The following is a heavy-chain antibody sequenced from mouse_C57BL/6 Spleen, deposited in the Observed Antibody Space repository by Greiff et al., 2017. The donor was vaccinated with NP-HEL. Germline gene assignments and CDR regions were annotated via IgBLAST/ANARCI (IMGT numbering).Heavy chain of an antibody. V-gene: IGHV1-9*01. CDR1: GYTFTGYW. D-gene: IGHD1-1*01. Sequence: VQLQQSGAELMKPGASVTLSCKASGYTFTGYWIEWVKQRPGHGLEWIGEILPGSGSTNYNEKFKGKATFTADTSSNTAYMQLNSLTTEDSAIYDCGRRGNYGYSWFAYWGQGTLVTVSA. J-gene: IGHJ3*01. CDR2: ILPGSGST. CDR3: GRRGNYGYSWFAY.